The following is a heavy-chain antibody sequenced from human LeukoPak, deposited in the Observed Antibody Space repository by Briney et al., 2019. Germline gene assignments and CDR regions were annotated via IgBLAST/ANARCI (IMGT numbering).Heavy chain of an antibody. J-gene: IGHJ4*02. CDR3: ARGDVDTAMVTPDY. D-gene: IGHD5-18*01. CDR1: GYTLTAYY. V-gene: IGHV1-2*02. CDR2: INPNSGGT. Sequence: ASVKVSCKASGYTLTAYYMHWVRQAPGQGLEWMGWINPNSGGTNYAQKFQGRVTMTRDTSISTAYMELSRLRFDDTAVYYCARGDVDTAMVTPDYWGQGTLVTVSS.